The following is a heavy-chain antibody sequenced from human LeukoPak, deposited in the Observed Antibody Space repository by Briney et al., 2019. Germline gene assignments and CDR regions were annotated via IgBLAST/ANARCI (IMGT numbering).Heavy chain of an antibody. CDR2: LSGSTGGR. Sequence: GGPLRLSCGVSGITHCNYGMSWVRQAPGGGRVCVADLSGSTGGRNYADSVMGRFTISRHNAKNTLFLQMDRLRAEDTAVYFCAKRGVVVRVFLVGFHKEAYYFDSWGQGAQVTVSS. D-gene: IGHD3-16*02. J-gene: IGHJ4*02. CDR1: GITHCNYG. V-gene: IGHV3-23*01. CDR3: AKRGVVVRVFLVGFHKEAYYFDS.